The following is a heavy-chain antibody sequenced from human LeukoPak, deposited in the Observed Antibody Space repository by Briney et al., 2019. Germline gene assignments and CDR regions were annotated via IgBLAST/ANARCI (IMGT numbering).Heavy chain of an antibody. V-gene: IGHV4-59*01. CDR3: ARDDGYGDSYYFDY. CDR2: IYYSGST. CDR1: GGSISSNY. Sequence: SETLSLTCTVSGGSISSNYWSWIRQPPGKGLEWIGYIYYSGSTNYNPSLKSRVTISVDTSKNQFSLKLSSVTAADTAVYYCARDDGYGDSYYFDYWGQGTLVTVSS. D-gene: IGHD4-17*01. J-gene: IGHJ4*02.